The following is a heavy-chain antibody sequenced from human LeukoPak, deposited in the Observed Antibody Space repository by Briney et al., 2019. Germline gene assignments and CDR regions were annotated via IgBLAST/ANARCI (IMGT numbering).Heavy chain of an antibody. CDR1: GFTFSSSW. J-gene: IGHJ3*02. CDR3: AIQGGFGELFDDAFDI. Sequence: GSLRLSCAASGFTFSSSWMAWVRQAPGKGLEWVGNIKEDGTAKNYVVSVRGRFTISRDNAKNSLYLQMNSLRAEDTAVYYCAIQGGFGELFDDAFDIWGQGTMVTVSS. CDR2: IKEDGTAK. D-gene: IGHD3-10*01. V-gene: IGHV3-7*01.